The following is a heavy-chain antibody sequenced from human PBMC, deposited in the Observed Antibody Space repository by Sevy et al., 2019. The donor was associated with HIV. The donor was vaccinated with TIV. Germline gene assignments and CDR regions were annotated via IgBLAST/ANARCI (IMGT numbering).Heavy chain of an antibody. CDR3: AREGCTRPHDY. V-gene: IGHV3-23*01. CDR1: GSNFNIYS. D-gene: IGHD2-8*01. J-gene: IGHJ4*02. CDR2: LSFGCGKI. Sequence: GGSLRLSCAVSGSNFNIYSMSWVRQAPGKGLEWVSTLSFGCGKINYADSVKGRFIISRDDSKNTLYLQMNSLRAEDMAVYFCAREGCTRPHDYWGQGTLVTVSS.